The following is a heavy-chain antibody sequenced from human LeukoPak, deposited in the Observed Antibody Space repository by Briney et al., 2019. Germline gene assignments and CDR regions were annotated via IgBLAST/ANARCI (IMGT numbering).Heavy chain of an antibody. J-gene: IGHJ6*03. Sequence: PSETLSLTCAVSGGSISSGGYSWSWVRQPPGKGLEWIGYIYHSGSTYYNPSLKSRVTISIDRSKNQFSLKVNSVTAADTAVYYCARDGDSSPVSWYYFYMDVWGKGTTVTVSS. V-gene: IGHV4-30-2*01. CDR2: IYHSGST. D-gene: IGHD6-13*01. CDR1: GGSISSGGYS. CDR3: ARDGDSSPVSWYYFYMDV.